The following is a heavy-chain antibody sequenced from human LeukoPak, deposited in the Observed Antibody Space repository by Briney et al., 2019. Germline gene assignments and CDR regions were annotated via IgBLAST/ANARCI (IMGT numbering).Heavy chain of an antibody. V-gene: IGHV3-7*01. CDR1: GFTFSSYW. D-gene: IGHD3-10*02. Sequence: GGSLRLSCAASGFTFSSYWMSWVRQAPGKGLEWVANIKQDGSEKYYVDSVKGRFTISRDNAKSSLYLQMNSLRAEDTAVYYCAELGITMIGGVWGKGTTVTVSS. CDR2: IKQDGSEK. J-gene: IGHJ6*04. CDR3: AELGITMIGGV.